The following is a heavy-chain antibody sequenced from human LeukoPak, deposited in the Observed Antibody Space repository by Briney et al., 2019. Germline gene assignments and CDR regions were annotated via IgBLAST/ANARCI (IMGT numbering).Heavy chain of an antibody. J-gene: IGHJ6*02. V-gene: IGHV4-59*12. CDR1: GGSISSYY. CDR2: IYYRGST. D-gene: IGHD2-2*01. Sequence: PSETLSLTCTVSGGSISSYYWSWIRQPPGKGLEWIGYIYYRGSTNYNPSLKSRVTISVDTSKNQFSLKLSSVTAADTAVYYCARGYQHRYGMDVWGQGTTVTVSS. CDR3: ARGYQHRYGMDV.